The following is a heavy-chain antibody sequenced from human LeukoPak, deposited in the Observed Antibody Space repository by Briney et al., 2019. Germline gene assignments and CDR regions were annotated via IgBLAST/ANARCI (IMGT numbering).Heavy chain of an antibody. J-gene: IGHJ4*02. CDR1: GDSVSSKNAA. Sequence: SQTLSLTCAISGDSVSSKNAAWNWIRQSPSRGLEWLGRAYYRSKWYNDYAVSMKSRITINPDTSKNQFSLQLNSVTPEDTAVYYCARAWLDNYYFDYWGQETLVTVSS. V-gene: IGHV6-1*01. D-gene: IGHD6-19*01. CDR3: ARAWLDNYYFDY. CDR2: AYYRSKWYN.